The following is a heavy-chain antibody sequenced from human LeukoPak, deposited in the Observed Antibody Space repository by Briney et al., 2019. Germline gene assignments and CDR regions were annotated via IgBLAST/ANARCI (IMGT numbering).Heavy chain of an antibody. CDR1: GGSVSSGSYY. Sequence: SETLSLTCTVSGGSVSSGSYYWSWIRQPPGKGLEWIGYIYYSGSTNYNPSLKSRVTISVDTSKNQFSLKLSSVTAADTAVYYCARDCIFFNGYNYYYYGMDVWGQGTTVTVSS. V-gene: IGHV4-61*01. CDR2: IYYSGST. J-gene: IGHJ6*02. D-gene: IGHD5-24*01. CDR3: ARDCIFFNGYNYYYYGMDV.